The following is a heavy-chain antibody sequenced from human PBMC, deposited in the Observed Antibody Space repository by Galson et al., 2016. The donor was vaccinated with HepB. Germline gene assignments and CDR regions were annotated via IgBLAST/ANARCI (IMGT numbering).Heavy chain of an antibody. V-gene: IGHV3-21*04. CDR1: GFTFSNYS. CDR2: ISSSSTYI. J-gene: IGHJ4*02. Sequence: SLRLSCAASGFTFSNYSLNWVRQAPGKGLEWVSSISSSSTYIYYADPVKGRFTISRDNAKNSLYLQMSSLRAEDTAVYYCAKGDDFWSGYYGGLWGQGTLVTVSS. D-gene: IGHD3-3*01. CDR3: AKGDDFWSGYYGGL.